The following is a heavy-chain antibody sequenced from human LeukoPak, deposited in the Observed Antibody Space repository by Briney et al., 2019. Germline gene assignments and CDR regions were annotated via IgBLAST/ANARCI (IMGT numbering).Heavy chain of an antibody. D-gene: IGHD7-27*01. Sequence: PGGSLRLSCAASGFTVSSYYISWVRHVPGKGLECLSDIYNGGSTYDADYVKGRFTISRDNSKNTLYLQMKSLRAEDTAVYYCARDLGLYWYFDLWGRGTLVTVSS. CDR3: ARDLGLYWYFDL. CDR1: GFTVSSYY. CDR2: IYNGGST. J-gene: IGHJ2*01. V-gene: IGHV3-66*01.